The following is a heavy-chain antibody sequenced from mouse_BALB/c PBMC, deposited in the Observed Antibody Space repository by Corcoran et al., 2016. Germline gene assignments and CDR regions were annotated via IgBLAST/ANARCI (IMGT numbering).Heavy chain of an antibody. CDR3: ARRANGRSYFDY. CDR1: GFSLSTAGMG. D-gene: IGHD1-1*01. J-gene: IGHJ2*01. Sequence: QVALKESGPGIWPPSQTLRLSCSFSGFSLSTAGMGVSWIRQPPGKGLEWLAHIYWDDDKRNNPSLKSRLTISKDTSRNQVFLKITSVDTADTATYYCARRANGRSYFDYWGQGTTLTVSS. CDR2: IYWDDDK. V-gene: IGHV8-12*01.